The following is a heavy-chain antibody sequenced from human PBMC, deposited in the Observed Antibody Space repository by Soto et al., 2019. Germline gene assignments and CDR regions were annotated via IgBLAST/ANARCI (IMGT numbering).Heavy chain of an antibody. CDR3: AKDPNYVWGRYRHPYYFDC. CDR2: ISGSGGST. V-gene: IGHV3-23*01. J-gene: IGHJ4*02. Sequence: EVQLLESGGGLVQPGGSLRLSCAASGFTFSSYAMSWVRQAPGKGLEWVSAISGSGGSTYYADSVKGRFTISRDNSKNTLYLQMNSLRAEDTAVYYCAKDPNYVWGRYRHPYYFDCWGQGTLVTVSS. CDR1: GFTFSSYA. D-gene: IGHD3-16*02.